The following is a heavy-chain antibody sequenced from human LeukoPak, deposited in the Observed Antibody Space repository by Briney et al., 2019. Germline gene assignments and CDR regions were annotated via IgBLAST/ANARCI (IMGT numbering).Heavy chain of an antibody. V-gene: IGHV1-46*01. D-gene: IGHD3-22*01. Sequence: GASVKVSCKASGYTFTSYYMHWVRQAPGQGLEWMGIINPSGGSTSYAQEFQGRVTMTRDTSTSTVYMELSSLRSEDTAVYYCARVGPPYDSSGYPDYWGQGTLVTVSS. J-gene: IGHJ4*02. CDR3: ARVGPPYDSSGYPDY. CDR1: GYTFTSYY. CDR2: INPSGGST.